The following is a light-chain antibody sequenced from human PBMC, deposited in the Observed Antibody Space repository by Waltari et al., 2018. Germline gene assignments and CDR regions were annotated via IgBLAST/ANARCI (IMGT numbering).Light chain of an antibody. CDR3: QQYNSYWT. J-gene: IGKJ1*01. CDR2: KAS. Sequence: DIQMTQSPSTLSASVGDRVTITCRASQSIGSRLAWYQQKPGKAPKVLFYKASILESGVPSRFSGSGAGTEFTLTIRSLQPDDFATYYCQQYNSYWTFGQGTKVEIK. CDR1: QSIGSR. V-gene: IGKV1-5*03.